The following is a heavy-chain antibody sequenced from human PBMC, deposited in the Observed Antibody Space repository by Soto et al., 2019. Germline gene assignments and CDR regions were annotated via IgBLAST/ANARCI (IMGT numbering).Heavy chain of an antibody. V-gene: IGHV4-61*01. D-gene: IGHD2-15*01. CDR3: ASALYCSGGSCSFDP. Sequence: PSETLSLTCTVSGASVSSGNYYWSWIRQPPGKGLEWIGFIYYTGSTSYNPSLKSRVTISMDTSKNQFSLKLTSVTAADTAVYYCASALYCSGGSCSFDPWGQGTLVTVS. CDR2: IYYTGST. J-gene: IGHJ5*02. CDR1: GASVSSGNYY.